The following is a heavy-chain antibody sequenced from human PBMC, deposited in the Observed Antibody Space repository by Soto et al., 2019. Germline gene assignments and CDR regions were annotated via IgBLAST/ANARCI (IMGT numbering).Heavy chain of an antibody. Sequence: GGSLRLSCAASGFTVSSNYMSWVRQAPGKGLEWVSVIYSGGSTYYADSVKGRFTIARDNSKNTLYLQMNSLRAEATAVYYCATTSYDILTGYQFDYWGQGTLVTVSS. V-gene: IGHV3-53*01. J-gene: IGHJ4*02. CDR2: IYSGGST. CDR3: ATTSYDILTGYQFDY. CDR1: GFTVSSNY. D-gene: IGHD3-9*01.